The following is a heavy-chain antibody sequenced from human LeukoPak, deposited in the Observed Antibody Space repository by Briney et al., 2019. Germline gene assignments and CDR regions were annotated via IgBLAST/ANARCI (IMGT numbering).Heavy chain of an antibody. V-gene: IGHV3-74*01. J-gene: IGHJ4*02. D-gene: IGHD3-22*01. Sequence: LSLTCTVSGGSISSGGYYWMHWVRQAPGKGLVWVSRINSDGSSTSYADSVKGRFTISRDNAKNTLYLQMNSLRAEDTAVYYCARGFGRYYYYDSSGYYYFDYWGQGTLVTVSS. CDR2: INSDGSST. CDR1: GGSISSGGYYW. CDR3: ARGFGRYYYYDSSGYYYFDY.